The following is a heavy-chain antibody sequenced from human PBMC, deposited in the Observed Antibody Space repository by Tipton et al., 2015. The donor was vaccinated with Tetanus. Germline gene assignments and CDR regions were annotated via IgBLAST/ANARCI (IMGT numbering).Heavy chain of an antibody. Sequence: TLSLTCTVSGGSINSGGYFWNWIRQXXGKGPEWIGYIYXSGXXXXXPSLKSRVTISVDTSKNQFSLNLRSVTAADTAVYYCARDQGGGRVVRLNWFDPWGQGTLVTVSS. D-gene: IGHD6-6*01. V-gene: IGHV4-31*03. J-gene: IGHJ5*02. CDR3: ARDQGGGRVVRLNWFDP. CDR2: IYXSGXX. CDR1: GGSINSGGYF.